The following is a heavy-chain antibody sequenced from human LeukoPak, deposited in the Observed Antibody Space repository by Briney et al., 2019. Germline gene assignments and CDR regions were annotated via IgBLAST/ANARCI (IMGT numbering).Heavy chain of an antibody. Sequence: GGSLRLSCAASGFTFSSYSMNWVRQAPGKGLEWVSSISSSSSYIYYADSVKGRFTISRDNAKNSLYLQMNSLRAEDTAVYYCARVNVVVPAASNYYYYYMDVWGKGTTVTVSS. CDR3: ARVNVVVPAASNYYYYYMDV. CDR2: ISSSSSYI. J-gene: IGHJ6*03. D-gene: IGHD2-2*01. CDR1: GFTFSSYS. V-gene: IGHV3-21*01.